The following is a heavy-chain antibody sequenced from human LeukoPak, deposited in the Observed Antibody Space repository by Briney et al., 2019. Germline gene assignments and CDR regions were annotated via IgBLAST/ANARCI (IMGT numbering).Heavy chain of an antibody. CDR3: ARPQGGRQLWLHFDY. CDR1: GFTFSDYA. D-gene: IGHD5-18*01. CDR2: ISYDGGSK. V-gene: IGHV3-30*04. J-gene: IGHJ4*02. Sequence: GRSLRLSCAASGFTFSDYAIDWVRLAPGRGLEWVSVISYDGGSKYYADSVKGRFTISRDNSKNTLYMQMNSLRAEDTAVYYCARPQGGRQLWLHFDYWGQGTQVTVSS.